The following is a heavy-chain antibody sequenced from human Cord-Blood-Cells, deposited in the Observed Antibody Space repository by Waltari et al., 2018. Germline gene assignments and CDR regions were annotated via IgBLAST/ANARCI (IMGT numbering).Heavy chain of an antibody. D-gene: IGHD6-6*01. J-gene: IGHJ3*02. CDR1: GGSISSGGYS. CDR2: IYHSGST. V-gene: IGHV4-30-2*01. Sequence: QLQLQESGPGLVKPSQTLSLTFAVSGGSISSGGYSWGCIRQPPGKGLEWIGYIYHSGSTSYNPSIKSRVTISVDRSKNQFSLKLSSVTAADTAVYYCARSKGELVLDAFDIWGQGTMVTVSS. CDR3: ARSKGELVLDAFDI.